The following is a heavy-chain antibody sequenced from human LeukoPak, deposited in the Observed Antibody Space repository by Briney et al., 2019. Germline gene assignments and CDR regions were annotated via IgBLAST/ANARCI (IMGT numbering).Heavy chain of an antibody. J-gene: IGHJ4*02. Sequence: ASVKVSCKASGYTFSSHGFSWVRQAPGQGLEWMGWISGYNGNTNYAQKLQVRVTMTTDTSTRTAYMELRSLRSDDTAVYYCARDYCSSTSCYLDYWGQGTLVTVSS. CDR2: ISGYNGNT. CDR3: ARDYCSSTSCYLDY. V-gene: IGHV1-18*01. CDR1: GYTFSSHG. D-gene: IGHD2-2*01.